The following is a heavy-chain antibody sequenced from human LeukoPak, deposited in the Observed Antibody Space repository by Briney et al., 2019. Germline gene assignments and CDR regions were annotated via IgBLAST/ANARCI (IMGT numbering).Heavy chain of an antibody. J-gene: IGHJ3*02. Sequence: GGSLRLSCAASGFPFTTSAMHWVRQAPGKGLEWVVVISSDGITKFYAESVRGRFTISRDNSKDTVDLLVSALRHEDTAAYYCARRGYSSGRADALDIWGQGTLVSVSS. CDR3: ARRGYSSGRADALDI. V-gene: IGHV3-30-3*01. CDR1: GFPFTTSA. D-gene: IGHD3-22*01. CDR2: ISSDGITK.